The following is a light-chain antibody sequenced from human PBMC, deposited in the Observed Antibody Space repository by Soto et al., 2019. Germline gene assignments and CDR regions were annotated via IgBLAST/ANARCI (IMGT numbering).Light chain of an antibody. J-gene: IGKJ1*01. CDR3: QQSYSTPTT. CDR2: AAS. Sequence: DIQMTQSPSSLSASVGDRVTITCRASQSISSYLNWYHQKPGKAPKVLIYAASSLQSGVPSRFSGSGSGTDFTLTISSLQPEDFATYYCQQSYSTPTTFGQGTKVEIK. CDR1: QSISSY. V-gene: IGKV1-39*01.